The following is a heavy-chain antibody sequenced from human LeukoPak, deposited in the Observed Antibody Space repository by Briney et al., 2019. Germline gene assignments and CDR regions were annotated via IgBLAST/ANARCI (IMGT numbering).Heavy chain of an antibody. J-gene: IGHJ4*02. V-gene: IGHV3-23*01. CDR2: ISGSGGST. D-gene: IGHD6-25*01. CDR1: GFTFTNYA. CDR3: AKGGLAGRPDY. Sequence: GGSLRLSCAASGFTFTNYATSWVRRAPGKGLEWVSAISGSGGSTYYADSVKGRFTISRDNSKNTLYLQMNSLRAEDTAVYYCAKGGLAGRPDYWGQGTLVTVSS.